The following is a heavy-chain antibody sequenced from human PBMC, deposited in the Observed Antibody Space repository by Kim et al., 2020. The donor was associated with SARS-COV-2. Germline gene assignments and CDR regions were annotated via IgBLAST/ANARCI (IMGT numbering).Heavy chain of an antibody. J-gene: IGHJ6*02. V-gene: IGHV3-7*01. Sequence: GGSLRLSCAASGFTFSSYWMSWVRQAPGKGLEWVANIKQDGSEKYYVDSVKGRFTISRDNAKNSLYLQMNSLRAEDTAVYYCARDYYGSGSYYGYYYYGMDVWGQGTTVTVSS. CDR3: ARDYYGSGSYYGYYYYGMDV. CDR2: IKQDGSEK. CDR1: GFTFSSYW. D-gene: IGHD3-10*01.